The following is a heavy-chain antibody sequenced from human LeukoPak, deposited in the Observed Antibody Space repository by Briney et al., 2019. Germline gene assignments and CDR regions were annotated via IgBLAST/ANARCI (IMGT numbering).Heavy chain of an antibody. CDR2: ISYDGSNK. CDR3: AREQISGWLDFDY. V-gene: IGHV3-30-3*01. D-gene: IGHD6-19*01. Sequence: PGGSLRLSCAASGFTFSDYYMSWIRQAPGKGLEWVAVISYDGSNKYYADSVKGRFTISRDNSKNTLYLQMNSLRAEDTAVYYCAREQISGWLDFDYWGQGTLVTVSS. CDR1: GFTFSDYY. J-gene: IGHJ4*02.